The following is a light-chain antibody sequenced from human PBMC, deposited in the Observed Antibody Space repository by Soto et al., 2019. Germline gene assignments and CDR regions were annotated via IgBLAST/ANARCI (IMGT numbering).Light chain of an antibody. J-gene: IGKJ4*01. CDR3: QQYATPPIP. CDR2: DAS. Sequence: EIVLTQSPGTLSLSPGESAALSCRASQSVGKNYLAWYRQKPGQAPRLLIHDASTRATGIPARISGSGSGTDFTLIINRVEPEDFAVYFCQQYATPPIPFGGGT. CDR1: QSVGKNY. V-gene: IGKV3-20*01.